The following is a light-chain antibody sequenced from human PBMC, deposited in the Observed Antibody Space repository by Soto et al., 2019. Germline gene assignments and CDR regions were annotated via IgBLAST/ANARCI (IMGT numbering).Light chain of an antibody. Sequence: EMVMTQSPATLSVSPGESATLSCRASQSVSSKLAWYQQKPGQAPRLLISGASTRATGIPARFSGSGSGTEFTLTISSMQSEDFAVYYYQQYNNWPPLFTFGPGTKVDIK. CDR3: QQYNNWPPLFT. V-gene: IGKV3-15*01. CDR2: GAS. J-gene: IGKJ3*01. CDR1: QSVSSK.